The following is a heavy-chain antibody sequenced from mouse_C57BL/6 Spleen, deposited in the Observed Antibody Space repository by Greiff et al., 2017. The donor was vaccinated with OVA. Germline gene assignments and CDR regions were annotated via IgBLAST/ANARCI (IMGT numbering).Heavy chain of an antibody. J-gene: IGHJ3*01. Sequence: VQLQQSGPELVKPGASVKISCTASGYTFTDYYMNWVKQSHGKSLEWIGDINPNNGGTSYNQKFKGKATLTVDKSSSTAYMELRSLTSEDSAVYYCARWDYDGWFAYWGQGTLVTVSA. CDR2: INPNNGGT. CDR1: GYTFTDYY. D-gene: IGHD2-4*01. V-gene: IGHV1-26*01. CDR3: ARWDYDGWFAY.